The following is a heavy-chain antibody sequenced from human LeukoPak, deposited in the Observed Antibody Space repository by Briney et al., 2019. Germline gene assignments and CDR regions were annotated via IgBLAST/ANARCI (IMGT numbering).Heavy chain of an antibody. CDR1: GYTFTGYY. D-gene: IGHD3-3*01. CDR3: ATAATVWSGYSFRYYYYGMDV. Sequence: ASVKVSCKASGYTFTGYYMHWVRQAPGQVLEWMGWINPNSGGTNYAQKFQGRVTMTRDTSISTAYMELSRLRSDDTAVYYCATAATVWSGYSFRYYYYGMDVWGQGTTVTVSS. V-gene: IGHV1-2*02. CDR2: INPNSGGT. J-gene: IGHJ6*02.